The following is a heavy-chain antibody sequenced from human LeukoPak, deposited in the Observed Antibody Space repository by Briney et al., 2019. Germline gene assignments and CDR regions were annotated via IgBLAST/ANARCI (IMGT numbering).Heavy chain of an antibody. Sequence: GGSLRLSCAASGFTVTNQYMSWVRQAPGKGPEWVSVIYSGGSTYYADSVKGRFTISRDNSKNTLYLQMNSLRAEDTAVYYCAKDPVAGTRRWAVDSWGQGTLVTVSS. V-gene: IGHV3-53*05. CDR1: GFTVTNQY. D-gene: IGHD6-19*01. CDR2: IYSGGST. CDR3: AKDPVAGTRRWAVDS. J-gene: IGHJ4*02.